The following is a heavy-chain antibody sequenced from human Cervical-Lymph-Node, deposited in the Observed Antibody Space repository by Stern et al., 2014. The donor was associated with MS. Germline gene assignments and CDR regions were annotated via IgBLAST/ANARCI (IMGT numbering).Heavy chain of an antibody. Sequence: QVQLVQSGGGVVQPGTSLRLSCAASGFTFSSNGMHWVRQAPGKGLEWAALAWYDGSTAYYTNSVKGRFTISRDNSKNTLSLQMNSLTAEDTAVYYCARGHIPYAYNYLFDYWGQGTLVTVSS. CDR2: AWYDGSTA. CDR3: ARGHIPYAYNYLFDY. V-gene: IGHV3-33*01. D-gene: IGHD5-24*01. J-gene: IGHJ4*02. CDR1: GFTFSSNG.